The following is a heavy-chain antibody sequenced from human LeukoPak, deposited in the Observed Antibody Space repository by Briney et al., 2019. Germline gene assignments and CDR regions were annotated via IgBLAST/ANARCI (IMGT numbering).Heavy chain of an antibody. Sequence: PGGSLRLSCAASGFTFSSYSMNWVRQAPGKGLEWVASISGNGGSTYYADSVKGRFTISRDNSRNAVFLQMISPRDDDTAIYYCAKIERWLVQGFDLWGRGTLVTVSS. CDR1: GFTFSSYS. J-gene: IGHJ2*01. CDR3: AKIERWLVQGFDL. V-gene: IGHV3-23*01. D-gene: IGHD6-19*01. CDR2: ISGNGGST.